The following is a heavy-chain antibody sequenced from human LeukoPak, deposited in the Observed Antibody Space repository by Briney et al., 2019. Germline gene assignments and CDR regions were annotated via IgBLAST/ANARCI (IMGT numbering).Heavy chain of an antibody. V-gene: IGHV4-34*09. D-gene: IGHD3-10*01. J-gene: IGHJ5*02. Sequence: SETLSLTCAVYGGSFSGYYWSWIRQPPGKGLEWIGDINHSGSTYYNPSLKSRVTISVDTSKNQFSLKLSSVTAADTAVYYCAIEDYGSGSYNWFDPWGQGTLVTVSS. CDR1: GGSFSGYY. CDR3: AIEDYGSGSYNWFDP. CDR2: INHSGST.